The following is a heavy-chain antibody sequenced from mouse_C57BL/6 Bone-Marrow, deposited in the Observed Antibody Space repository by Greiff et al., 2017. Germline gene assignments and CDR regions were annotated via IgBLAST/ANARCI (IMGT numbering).Heavy chain of an antibody. Sequence: VQLQQSGAELARPGASVKLSCKASGYTFTSYGISWVKQRTGQGLEWIGEIYPRSGNTYYNEKFKGKATLTADKSSSTAYIELRSLTSEDSAVYFCARDDYYGSSYRFDYWGQGTTLTVSS. CDR2: IYPRSGNT. CDR1: GYTFTSYG. J-gene: IGHJ2*01. V-gene: IGHV1-81*01. CDR3: ARDDYYGSSYRFDY. D-gene: IGHD1-1*01.